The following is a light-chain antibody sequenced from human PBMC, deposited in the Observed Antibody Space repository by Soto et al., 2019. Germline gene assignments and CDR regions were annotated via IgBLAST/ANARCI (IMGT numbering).Light chain of an antibody. CDR1: QTISRW. CDR3: QQYGSSLPFT. Sequence: DIQMTHSPSTLSASVGDRVTITCRASQTISRWLAWYQQKPGKAPKLLISKASSLESGVPSRFSGSGSVTEFTLTISRLEPEDFAVYYCQQYGSSLPFTFGQGTKVDIK. V-gene: IGKV1-5*03. CDR2: KAS. J-gene: IGKJ1*01.